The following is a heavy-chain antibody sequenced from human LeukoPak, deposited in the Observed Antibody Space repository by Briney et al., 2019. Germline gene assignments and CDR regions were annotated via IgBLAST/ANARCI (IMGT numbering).Heavy chain of an antibody. CDR1: GYTFSNFW. J-gene: IGHJ4*02. CDR3: ARRVYGDYLDYFDS. Sequence: GESLKISCEGSGYTFSNFWIGWVRQVPGKGPEWMGIIFPGDSDTRYSPSFQGQVTISADKSINTAYLQWNSLKASHTAIYYCARRVYGDYLDYFDSWGQGTLITVSS. V-gene: IGHV5-51*01. CDR2: IFPGDSDT. D-gene: IGHD4-17*01.